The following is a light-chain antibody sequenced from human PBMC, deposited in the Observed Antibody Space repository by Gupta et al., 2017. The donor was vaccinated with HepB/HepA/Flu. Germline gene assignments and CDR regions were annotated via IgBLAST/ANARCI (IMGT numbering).Light chain of an antibody. CDR3: SSFTYTTTLVV. CDR1: NSDVGDFNY. Sequence: SALTQPASLSGSPGQSITISCTGTNSDVGDFNYVSWYQQHPGKAPKLLICEVTNRPSGISYRFSGSKSGNTASLTISGLQTEDEADYYCSSFTYTTTLVVFGGGTKLTVL. V-gene: IGLV2-14*03. CDR2: EVT. J-gene: IGLJ2*01.